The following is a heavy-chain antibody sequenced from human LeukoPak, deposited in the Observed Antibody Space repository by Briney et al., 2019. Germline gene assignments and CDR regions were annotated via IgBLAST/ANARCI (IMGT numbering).Heavy chain of an antibody. Sequence: PGGSLRLSCAASGFTVSSTYVSWVRQAPGKGLEWVSVIYSGGGTFYADSVKGRFTISRDNSRNTLYLQMNSLRAEDTAVYYCARGLAVTTNYFDYWGQGTLVTVSS. D-gene: IGHD4-17*01. CDR2: IYSGGGT. J-gene: IGHJ4*02. CDR3: ARGLAVTTNYFDY. V-gene: IGHV3-66*01. CDR1: GFTVSSTY.